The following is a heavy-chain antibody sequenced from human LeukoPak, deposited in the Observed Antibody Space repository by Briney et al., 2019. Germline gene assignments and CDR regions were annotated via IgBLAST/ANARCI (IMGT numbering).Heavy chain of an antibody. CDR2: IYYSGST. D-gene: IGHD6-19*01. Sequence: SETLSLTCTVSGGSISSTNYYWGWIRQPPGKGLEWIGSIYYSGSTYYNPFLKSRVTISVDTSKNQFSLKLSSMNAADTAVYYRASLRLSSGSLEFDYWGQGTLVTVSS. V-gene: IGHV4-39*01. CDR1: GGSISSTNYY. CDR3: ASLRLSSGSLEFDY. J-gene: IGHJ4*02.